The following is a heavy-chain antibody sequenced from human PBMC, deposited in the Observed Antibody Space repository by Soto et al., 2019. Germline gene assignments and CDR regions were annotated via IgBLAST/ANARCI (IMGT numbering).Heavy chain of an antibody. V-gene: IGHV1-18*04. CDR1: GYAFTSFG. J-gene: IGHJ6*02. D-gene: IGHD3-10*01. CDR3: ARDRGGGMDV. Sequence: GASVKVSCKASGYAFTSFGISWVRQAPGQGLEWMGWISTNNGNTNYAQKLQGRVTMTTDTSTSTAYMELRSLSSGDTAVYYCARDRGGGMDVWGQGTTVPVSS. CDR2: ISTNNGNT.